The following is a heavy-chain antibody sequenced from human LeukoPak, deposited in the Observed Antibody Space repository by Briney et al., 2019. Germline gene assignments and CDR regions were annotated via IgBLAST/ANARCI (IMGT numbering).Heavy chain of an antibody. CDR3: ARGFGSTVTTGTSGP. Sequence: SETLSLTCTVSGGSISSGDYYWSWIRQPPGKGLEWIGDIYYSGSTYYNPSLKSRVTISVDTSKNQFSLKLSSVTAADTAVYYCARGFGSTVTTGTSGPWGQGTLVTVSS. J-gene: IGHJ5*02. CDR1: GGSISSGDYY. CDR2: IYYSGST. D-gene: IGHD4-17*01. V-gene: IGHV4-30-4*01.